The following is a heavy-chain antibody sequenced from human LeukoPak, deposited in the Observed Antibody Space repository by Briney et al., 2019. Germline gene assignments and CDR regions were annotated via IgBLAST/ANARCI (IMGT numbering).Heavy chain of an antibody. CDR2: ISAYNGNT. Sequence: ASVKVSCKASGYTFTSYGISWVRQAPGQGLEWMGWISAYNGNTNYAQKLQGRVTMTTDTSTSTVYMELRSLRSDDTAVYYCARDRAAAAKNFDYWGQGTLVTVSS. CDR1: GYTFTSYG. CDR3: ARDRAAAAKNFDY. J-gene: IGHJ4*02. D-gene: IGHD6-13*01. V-gene: IGHV1-18*01.